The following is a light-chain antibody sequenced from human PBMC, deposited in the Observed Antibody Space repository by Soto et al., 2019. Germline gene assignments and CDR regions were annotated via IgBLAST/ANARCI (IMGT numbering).Light chain of an antibody. CDR2: DVS. CDR3: SSYTSHNLVL. CDR1: SSDVGGYNY. V-gene: IGLV2-14*01. J-gene: IGLJ2*01. Sequence: QAALTQPASVSGSPGQSITIPCTGTSSDVGGYNYVSWYQQYPGKAPKLMIYDVSNRPSGVSNRFSASKSGNTASLTISGLQAEDEANYYCSSYTSHNLVLFGGGTKLTVL.